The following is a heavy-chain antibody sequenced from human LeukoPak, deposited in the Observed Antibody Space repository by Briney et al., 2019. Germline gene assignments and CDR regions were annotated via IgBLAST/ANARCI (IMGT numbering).Heavy chain of an antibody. Sequence: SETLSLTCTVSGGSISSSSYYWSWIRQPPGKGLEWIGYIYYSGSTNYNPSLKSRVTISVDTSKNQFSLKLSSVTAADTAVYYCARDFARGGYYYYYYMDVWGKGTTVTVSS. CDR2: IYYSGST. V-gene: IGHV4-61*01. J-gene: IGHJ6*03. CDR1: GGSISSSSYY. CDR3: ARDFARGGYYYYYYMDV. D-gene: IGHD3-16*01.